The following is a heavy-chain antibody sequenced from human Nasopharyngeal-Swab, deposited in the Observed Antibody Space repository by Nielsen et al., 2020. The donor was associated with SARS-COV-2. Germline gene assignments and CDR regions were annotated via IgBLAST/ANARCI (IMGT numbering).Heavy chain of an antibody. D-gene: IGHD4/OR15-4a*01. CDR3: ARDRWGMLPTH. CDR2: IYTSGDT. V-gene: IGHV4-61*09. J-gene: IGHJ4*02. Sequence: SETLSLTCTVSGGSSTNGNYQWSWIRQPAGKGLEWLGHIYTSGDTKYNDSLKSRVTISVDRSKNLFSLKMTSETAADTAVFYCARDRWGMLPTHWGQGILVTVSS. CDR1: GGSSTNGNYQ.